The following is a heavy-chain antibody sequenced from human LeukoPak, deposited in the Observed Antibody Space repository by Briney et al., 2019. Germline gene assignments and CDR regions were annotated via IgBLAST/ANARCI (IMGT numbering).Heavy chain of an antibody. D-gene: IGHD3-9*01. CDR3: ARDLHYDILTGYFNWFDP. J-gene: IGHJ5*02. Sequence: SETLSLTCTVSGGSISSSSYYWGWIRQPPGKGLEWIGSIYYSGSTYYNPSLKSRVTISVDTSKNQFSLKLSSVTAADTAVYYCARDLHYDILTGYFNWFDPWGQGTLVTVSS. CDR1: GGSISSSSYY. V-gene: IGHV4-39*07. CDR2: IYYSGST.